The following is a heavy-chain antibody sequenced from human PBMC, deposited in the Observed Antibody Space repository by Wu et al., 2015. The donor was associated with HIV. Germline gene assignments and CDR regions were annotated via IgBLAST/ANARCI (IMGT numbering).Heavy chain of an antibody. J-gene: IGHJ5*02. CDR3: ARERARGAQLVPFDP. D-gene: IGHD6-6*01. CDR2: IIPIFGTA. Sequence: QVHLVQSGAEVKKSGSSVKVSCKASGGTFSSYAISWVRQAPGQGLEWMGGIIPIFGTANYAQKFQGRVTITADESTSTAYMELSSLRSEDTAVYYCARERARGAQLVPFDPVGPGNPGPPSP. CDR1: GGTFSSYA. V-gene: IGHV1-69*12.